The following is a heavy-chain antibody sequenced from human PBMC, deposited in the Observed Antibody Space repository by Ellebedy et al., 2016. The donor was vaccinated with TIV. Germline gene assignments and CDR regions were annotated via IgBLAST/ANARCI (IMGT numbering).Heavy chain of an antibody. CDR2: IIGSGGST. J-gene: IGHJ6*02. CDR1: GFSFSSYA. CDR3: ARSPKDHYYHGLDV. V-gene: IGHV3-23*01. Sequence: GGSLRLSCAASGFSFSSYAMSWVRQAPGKGLEWVAGIIGSGGSTKYVDSVKGRFTISRDNSENTLFLQMNSLRGEDTAVYYCARSPKDHYYHGLDVWGQGTTVIVSS.